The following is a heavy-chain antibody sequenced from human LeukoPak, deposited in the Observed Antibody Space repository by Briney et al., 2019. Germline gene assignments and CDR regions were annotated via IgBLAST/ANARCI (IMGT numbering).Heavy chain of an antibody. D-gene: IGHD3-10*01. CDR3: ARDRPPNLLLWFGESSNWFDP. CDR2: IYHSGST. Sequence: SETLSLTCAVSGYSISSGYYWGWIRQPPGKGLEWIGSIYHSGSTYYNPSLKSRVTISVDTSKNQSSLKLSSVTAADTAVYYCARDRPPNLLLWFGESSNWFDPWGQGTLVTVSS. CDR1: GYSISSGYY. V-gene: IGHV4-38-2*02. J-gene: IGHJ5*02.